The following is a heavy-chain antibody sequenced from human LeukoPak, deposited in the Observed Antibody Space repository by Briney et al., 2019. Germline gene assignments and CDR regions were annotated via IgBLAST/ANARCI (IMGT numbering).Heavy chain of an antibody. CDR2: INPTGGST. D-gene: IGHD6-13*01. V-gene: IGHV1-46*01. CDR1: GYTFTSYY. Sequence: ASVKVSCKASGYTFTSYYMHWVRQAPGQGLEWMGIINPTGGSTTFAQGFQGRVTMTRDTSTSTVYMELRSLRSEDTAVYYCARDRVIAAAGSFDYWGQGTLVTVSS. J-gene: IGHJ4*02. CDR3: ARDRVIAAAGSFDY.